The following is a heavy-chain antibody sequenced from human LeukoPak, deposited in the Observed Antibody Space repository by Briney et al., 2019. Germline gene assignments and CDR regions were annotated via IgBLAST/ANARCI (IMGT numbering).Heavy chain of an antibody. CDR2: IKQDGSEV. V-gene: IGHV3-7*01. Sequence: RSGGSLRLSCEASGFTFSTYWMNWVRQAPGKGLEWVAIIKQDGSEVYYVDSVKGRFTISRDNSKKSLYLQMNSLRVEDTAVYYCAGGAGWLAPDWGQGTLVTVSS. J-gene: IGHJ4*02. CDR3: AGGAGWLAPD. CDR1: GFTFSTYW. D-gene: IGHD6-19*01.